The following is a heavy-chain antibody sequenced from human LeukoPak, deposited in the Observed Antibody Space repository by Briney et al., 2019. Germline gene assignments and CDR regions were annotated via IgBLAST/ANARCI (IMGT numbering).Heavy chain of an antibody. CDR1: GGSIRSDSSY. J-gene: IGHJ4*02. Sequence: SETLSLTCTVSGGSIRSDSSYWGWIRQPPGKGLEWIGNIYYSGSAYRNPSLKGRVTISVDTSKNQFSLKLSSVTAADTAVYYCARGPTHDYWGQGTLVTVSS. V-gene: IGHV4-39*07. CDR2: IYYSGSA. CDR3: ARGPTHDY.